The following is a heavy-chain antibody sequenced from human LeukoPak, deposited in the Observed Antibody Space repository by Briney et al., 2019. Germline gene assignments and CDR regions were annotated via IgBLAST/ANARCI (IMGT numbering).Heavy chain of an antibody. CDR1: GLTFSSYW. D-gene: IGHD6-13*01. Sequence: PGGSLRLSCAASGLTFSSYWMHWVRQAPGKGLVWVSRMNSDGSTTTYADSVKGRFTISRDNAKSTLYLQMNSLRAEDTAVYYCARVLRIAAAGTFDYWGQGTLVTVSS. V-gene: IGHV3-74*01. CDR2: MNSDGSTT. J-gene: IGHJ4*02. CDR3: ARVLRIAAAGTFDY.